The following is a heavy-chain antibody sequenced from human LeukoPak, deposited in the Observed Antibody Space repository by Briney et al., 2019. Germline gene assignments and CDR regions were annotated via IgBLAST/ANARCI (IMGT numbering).Heavy chain of an antibody. Sequence: PGGSLRLSCAASGFTFTDYGIHWVRQAPGKGLEWVAFIRYDGTIKYYADSVKGRFTISRDNSRNTLYLQMNGLRTEDTAVYYCAREGTASKPSDLDYWGQGTLVTVSS. D-gene: IGHD1-1*01. J-gene: IGHJ4*02. V-gene: IGHV3-30*02. CDR2: IRYDGTIK. CDR1: GFTFTDYG. CDR3: AREGTASKPSDLDY.